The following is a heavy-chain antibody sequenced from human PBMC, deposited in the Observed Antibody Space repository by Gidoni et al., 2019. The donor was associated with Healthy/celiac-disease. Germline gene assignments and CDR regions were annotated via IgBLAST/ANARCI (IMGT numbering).Heavy chain of an antibody. J-gene: IGHJ3*02. CDR2: IKSKTDGGTT. V-gene: IGHV3-15*01. D-gene: IGHD2-2*01. CDR1: GFTFSNAW. Sequence: EVQLVESGGGLVKPGGSLRLSCAASGFTFSNAWMSWVRQAPGKGLGWVGRIKSKTDGGTTDYAAPVKGRFTISRDDSKNTLYLQMNSLKTEDTAVYYCTTDIVVVPAAKDAFDIWGQGTMVTVSS. CDR3: TTDIVVVPAAKDAFDI.